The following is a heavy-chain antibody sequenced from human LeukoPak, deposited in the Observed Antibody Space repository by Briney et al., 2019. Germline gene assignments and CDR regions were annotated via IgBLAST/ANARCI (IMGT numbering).Heavy chain of an antibody. D-gene: IGHD3-22*01. V-gene: IGHV3-30*02. J-gene: IGHJ4*02. CDR1: GFTFA. CDR2: IRYDGSNK. Sequence: GGSLRLSCAASGFTFAMSWVRQAPGTGLEWVAFIRYDGSNKYYADSVKGRFTISRDNSKNTLYLQMNSLRAEDTAVYYCAKMGLDYYASSGYYGYFDYWGQGTLVTVSS. CDR3: AKMGLDYYASSGYYGYFDY.